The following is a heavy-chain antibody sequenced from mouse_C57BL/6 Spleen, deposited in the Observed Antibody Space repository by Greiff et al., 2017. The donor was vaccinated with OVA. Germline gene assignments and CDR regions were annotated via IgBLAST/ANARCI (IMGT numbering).Heavy chain of an antibody. D-gene: IGHD4-1*01. Sequence: QVQLQQPGAELVRPGSSVKLSCKASGYTFTSYWMHWVKQRPIQGLEWIGNIDPSDSETHSNQKFTDKATLTVDKSSSTAYMQLSSLTSEDSAVYYCASLTGIFDYWGQGTPLTVSS. CDR1: GYTFTSYW. J-gene: IGHJ2*01. V-gene: IGHV1-52*01. CDR2: IDPSDSET. CDR3: ASLTGIFDY.